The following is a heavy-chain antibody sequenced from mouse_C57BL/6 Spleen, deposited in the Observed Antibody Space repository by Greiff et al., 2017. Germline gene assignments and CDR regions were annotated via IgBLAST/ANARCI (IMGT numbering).Heavy chain of an antibody. J-gene: IGHJ2*01. CDR2: INPYNGGT. CDR3: ARRGYYDYEGHSDY. D-gene: IGHD2-4*01. V-gene: IGHV1-19*01. CDR1: GYTFTDYY. Sequence: EVQLQQSGPVLVKPGASVKMSCKASGYTFTDYYMNWVKQSHGKSLEWIGVINPYNGGTSYNQKFKGKATLTVDKSSSTAYMELNSLTSEDSAVYYCARRGYYDYEGHSDYWGQGTTLTVSS.